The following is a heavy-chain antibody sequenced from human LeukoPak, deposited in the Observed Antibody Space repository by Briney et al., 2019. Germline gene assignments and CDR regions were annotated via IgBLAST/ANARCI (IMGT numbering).Heavy chain of an antibody. CDR2: IDFSDDGAS. J-gene: IGHJ4*02. CDR1: GFRFSGYV. Sequence: PGGSLRLSCAASGFRFSGYVMSWVRQAPGKGLEYVSSIDFSDDGASYYADSVKGRFTISRDNSKNTLFLQMNSLRVEDTAFYYCARVDSGNYDYWGQGTQLTVSS. V-gene: IGHV3-23*01. D-gene: IGHD1-26*01. CDR3: ARVDSGNYDY.